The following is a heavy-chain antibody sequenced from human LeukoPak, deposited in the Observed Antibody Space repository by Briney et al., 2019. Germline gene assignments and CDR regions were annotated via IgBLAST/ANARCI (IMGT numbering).Heavy chain of an antibody. CDR3: ARGQGEIDY. CDR2: VNLQGST. CDR1: GGSITSTNY. V-gene: IGHV4-4*02. J-gene: IGHJ4*02. Sequence: PSGTLSLTCGVSGGSITSTNYWTWVRQPPGKGLEWIGEVNLQGSTNYNPSLMGRVAISVDTSENHISLQLTSVTAADTAVYYCARGQGEIDYWGQGTLVTVSS.